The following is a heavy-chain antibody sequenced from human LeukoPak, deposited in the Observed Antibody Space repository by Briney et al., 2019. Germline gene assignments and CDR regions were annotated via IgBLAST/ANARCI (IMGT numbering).Heavy chain of an antibody. CDR1: GGTFSSYA. Sequence: GASVKVSCKASGGTFSSYAISWVRQAPGQGLEWMGRIIPILGIANYAQKFQGRVTITADKSTSTAYMELSSLRSEDTAVYYCARGRNDYYDSSGNFDYWAREPWSPSPQ. D-gene: IGHD3-22*01. CDR3: ARGRNDYYDSSGNFDY. J-gene: IGHJ4*02. CDR2: IIPILGIA. V-gene: IGHV1-69*04.